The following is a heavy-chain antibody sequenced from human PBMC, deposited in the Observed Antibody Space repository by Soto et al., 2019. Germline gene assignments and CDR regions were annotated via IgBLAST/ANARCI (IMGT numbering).Heavy chain of an antibody. J-gene: IGHJ6*02. CDR1: GFTISRFS. CDR3: ARERTSRGIVVVVAATVNHYYYYGMDV. V-gene: IGHV3-74*01. D-gene: IGHD2-15*01. CDR2: INSDGSST. Sequence: GRSLRLSCAASGFTISRFSMHWVRQVPGKGPVWVSRINSDGSSTSYADSVKGRFTISRDNAKNTLYLQMNSLRAEDTAVYYCARERTSRGIVVVVAATVNHYYYYGMDVWGQGTTVTVSS.